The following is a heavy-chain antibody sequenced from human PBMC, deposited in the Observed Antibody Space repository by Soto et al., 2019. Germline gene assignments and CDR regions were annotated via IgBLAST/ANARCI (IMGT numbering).Heavy chain of an antibody. CDR2: INPAGSVT. J-gene: IGHJ5*02. Sequence: SVKVSCTACGIILINHYVHWVRQAPGQGPEWMGVINPAGSVTVYALKLQDRVTVTRDTSTSTVYMELNSLTSEDTAVYYCARLGAFYQSLDPWGPETLVTVSS. D-gene: IGHD3-3*02. V-gene: IGHV1-46*01. CDR3: ARLGAFYQSLDP. CDR1: GIILINHY.